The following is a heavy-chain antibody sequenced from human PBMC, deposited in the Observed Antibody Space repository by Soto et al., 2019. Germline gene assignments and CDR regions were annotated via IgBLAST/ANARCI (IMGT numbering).Heavy chain of an antibody. CDR3: AGWFGERNNWFDP. V-gene: IGHV4-31*03. CDR1: GGSISSGGYY. CDR2: IYYSGST. J-gene: IGHJ5*02. Sequence: SETLSLTCTVSGGSISSGGYYWSWIRQHPGKGLEWIGYIYYSGSTYYNPSLKSRVTISVDTSKNQFSLKLSSVTAADTAVYYCAGWFGERNNWFDPWGQGTLVTVSS. D-gene: IGHD3-10*01.